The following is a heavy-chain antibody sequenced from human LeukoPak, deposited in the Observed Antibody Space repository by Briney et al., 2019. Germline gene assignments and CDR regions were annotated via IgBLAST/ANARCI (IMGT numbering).Heavy chain of an antibody. Sequence: SQTLSLTCAISGDIVSNNSAAWTWIRQSPSRGLEWLGRTYFMSEWSNTYAPSMTSRITINADTSKNQFSLQLNSVTPEDTAVYYCARGLTTRGMDVWGQGTTVTVSS. CDR2: TYFMSEWSN. CDR1: GDIVSNNSAA. D-gene: IGHD3-9*01. CDR3: ARGLTTRGMDV. J-gene: IGHJ6*02. V-gene: IGHV6-1*01.